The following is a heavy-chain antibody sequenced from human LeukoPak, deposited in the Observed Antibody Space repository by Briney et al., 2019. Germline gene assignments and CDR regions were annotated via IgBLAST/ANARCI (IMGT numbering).Heavy chain of an antibody. CDR3: ARREVDYYYFYMDL. Sequence: GSLGPFFAGPGFTFRRYSMGWVRQAPGKGLEWVLTISGSGRSTYYADSVKDRFTISRDNSKNTLYLQINSLRVEDTAVYYCARREVDYYYFYMDLWGRGTTVTVSS. CDR1: GFTFRRYS. V-gene: IGHV3-23*01. CDR2: ISGSGRST. J-gene: IGHJ6*03.